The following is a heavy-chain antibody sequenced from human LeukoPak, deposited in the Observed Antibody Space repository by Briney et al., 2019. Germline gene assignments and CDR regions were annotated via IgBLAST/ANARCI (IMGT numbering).Heavy chain of an antibody. V-gene: IGHV3-74*01. D-gene: IGHD2-8*02. J-gene: IGHJ4*02. Sequence: PGGSLRLSCAASGFTCSSYWMYWVRQVPGKGLVWVSRIKSDGSSANYADSVKGRFTISRDNAKKTLYLQMNSLGAEDTAVYYCAFVTSGVTGGEYWGQGTLVTVSS. CDR1: GFTCSSYW. CDR3: AFVTSGVTGGEY. CDR2: IKSDGSSA.